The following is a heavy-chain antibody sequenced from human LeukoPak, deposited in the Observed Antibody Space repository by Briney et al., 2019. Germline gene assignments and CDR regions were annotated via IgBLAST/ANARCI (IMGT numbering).Heavy chain of an antibody. CDR2: IIPIFCTA. CDR3: AAGRGYSYGSPDY. Sequence: GASVKVSCKASGGTFSSYAISWVRQAPGQGLEWMGGIIPIFCTANYAQKFQGRVTITTDESTSTAYMELSSLRSEDTAVYYCAAGRGYSYGSPDYWGQGTLVTVSS. V-gene: IGHV1-69*05. CDR1: GGTFSSYA. J-gene: IGHJ4*02. D-gene: IGHD5-18*01.